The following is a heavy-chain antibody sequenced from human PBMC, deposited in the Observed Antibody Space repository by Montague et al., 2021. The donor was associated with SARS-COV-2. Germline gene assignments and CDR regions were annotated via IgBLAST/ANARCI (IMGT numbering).Heavy chain of an antibody. D-gene: IGHD3-10*01. CDR1: GGSISSRNYY. V-gene: IGHV4-39*07. Sequence: SETLSLTCTISGGSISSRNYYWGWISQPTGKGLEWIGNMYYSGSTYYNPSLKSRVTISIDTSKNQFSLKLSSVTAADTAVYYCARDDIVLQGVTKGMDVWGQGTTVTVSS. CDR3: ARDDIVLQGVTKGMDV. CDR2: MYYSGST. J-gene: IGHJ6*02.